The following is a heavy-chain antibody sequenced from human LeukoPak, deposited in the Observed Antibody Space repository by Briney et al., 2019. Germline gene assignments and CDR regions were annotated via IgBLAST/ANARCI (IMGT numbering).Heavy chain of an antibody. CDR1: GGTFSSYA. J-gene: IGHJ4*02. CDR2: IIPIFGTA. D-gene: IGHD3-22*01. Sequence: ASVTVSYKASGGTFSSYAISWVRQAPGQGLEWMGGIIPIFGTANYAQKLQGRVTITTDESTSTAYMELSSLRSEDTAVYYCATYHFDYYDSSGYYVDYWGQGTLVTVSS. V-gene: IGHV1-69*05. CDR3: ATYHFDYYDSSGYYVDY.